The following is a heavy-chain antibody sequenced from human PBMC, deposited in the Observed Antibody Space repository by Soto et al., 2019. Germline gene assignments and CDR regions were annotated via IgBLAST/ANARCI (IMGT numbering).Heavy chain of an antibody. CDR3: ARDPGRTYYGDYHYYYYMDV. CDR1: GFTFSSYG. CDR2: IWYDGSNK. V-gene: IGHV3-33*01. D-gene: IGHD4-17*01. Sequence: GGSLRLSCAASGFTFSSYGMHWVRQAPGKGLEWVAVIWYDGSNKYYADSVKGRFTISRDNSKNTLYLQMNSLRAEDTAVYYCARDPGRTYYGDYHYYYYMDVWGKGTTVTVSS. J-gene: IGHJ6*03.